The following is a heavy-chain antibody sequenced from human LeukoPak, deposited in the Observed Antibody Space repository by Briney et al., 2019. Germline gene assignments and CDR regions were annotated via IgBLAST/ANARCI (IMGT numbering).Heavy chain of an antibody. Sequence: ASVKVSCKASGYTFTDYYIHWVRQAPGQGLEWMGWINPAGGGTNYAQKLQGRVTMTTDTSTSTAYMELRSLRSDDTAVYYCARYEVDILTGYYLDYWGQGTLVTVSS. CDR1: GYTFTDYY. D-gene: IGHD3-9*01. J-gene: IGHJ4*02. CDR3: ARYEVDILTGYYLDY. CDR2: INPAGGGT. V-gene: IGHV1-2*02.